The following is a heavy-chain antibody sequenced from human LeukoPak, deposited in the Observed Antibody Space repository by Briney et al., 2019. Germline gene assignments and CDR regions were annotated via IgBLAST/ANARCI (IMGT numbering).Heavy chain of an antibody. D-gene: IGHD3-3*01. Sequence: SETLSLTCAVYGGSFSGYYWSWIRQPPGKGLEWIGEINHSGSTYYNPSLKSRVTISVDTSKNQFSLKLSSVTAADTAVYYCARVGFWSGYQPWDYYYYYMDVWGKGTTVTVSS. V-gene: IGHV4-34*01. CDR3: ARVGFWSGYQPWDYYYYYMDV. CDR2: INHSGST. CDR1: GGSFSGYY. J-gene: IGHJ6*03.